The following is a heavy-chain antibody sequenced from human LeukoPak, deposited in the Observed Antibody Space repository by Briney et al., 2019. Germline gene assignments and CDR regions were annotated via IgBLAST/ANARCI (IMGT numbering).Heavy chain of an antibody. CDR2: INWNGGST. J-gene: IGHJ4*02. Sequence: PGGSLRLSCAASGFTFDDYGMSWVRQAPGKGLEWVSGINWNGGSTGYADSVKGRFTISRDNAKNSLYLQMNSLRAEDTASYYCARAAPYYYGSGSYIRWGQGTLVTVS. D-gene: IGHD3-10*01. CDR3: ARAAPYYYGSGSYIR. CDR1: GFTFDDYG. V-gene: IGHV3-20*04.